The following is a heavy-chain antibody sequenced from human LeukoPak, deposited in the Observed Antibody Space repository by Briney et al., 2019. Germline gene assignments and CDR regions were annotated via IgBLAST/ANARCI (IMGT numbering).Heavy chain of an antibody. CDR1: GYTFTGYY. J-gene: IGHJ6*02. CDR2: INPNSGGT. V-gene: IGHV1-2*02. Sequence: ASVKVSCKASGYTFTGYYMHWVRQAPGQGLEWMGWINPNSGGTNYAQKFQGRVTMTRDTSISTAYMELSRLRSDDTAVYYCARGPFLVGATSLYYGMDVWGQGTTVTVSS. CDR3: ARGPFLVGATSLYYGMDV. D-gene: IGHD1-26*01.